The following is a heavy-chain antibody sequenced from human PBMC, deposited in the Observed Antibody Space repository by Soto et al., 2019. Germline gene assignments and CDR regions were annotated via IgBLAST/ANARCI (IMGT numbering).Heavy chain of an antibody. CDR2: IIPIFGTA. CDR1: GGTFSSYA. V-gene: IGHV1-69*01. CDR3: ARAPYSSSFGMRGAFDI. Sequence: QVQLVQSGAEVKKPGSSVKVSCKASGGTFSSYAISWVRQAPGQGLEWMGGIIPIFGTANYAQKFQGRVTITADESTSTAYMELSSLRSDDTAVYYCARAPYSSSFGMRGAFDIWGQGTMVTVSS. D-gene: IGHD6-13*01. J-gene: IGHJ3*02.